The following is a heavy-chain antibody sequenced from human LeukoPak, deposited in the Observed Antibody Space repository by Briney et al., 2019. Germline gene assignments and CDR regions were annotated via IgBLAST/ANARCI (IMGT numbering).Heavy chain of an antibody. J-gene: IGHJ4*02. CDR2: INPNGGST. Sequence: ASVKVSCKASGYPFISYYIHWVRQAPGQGLEWMGIINPNGGSTNYAQKFQGRVTMTRDTSTSTVYMELSSLRYEDTAVYYCARGRAGLSYDSSGYYVPYFDYWGQGTLVTVSS. D-gene: IGHD3-22*01. V-gene: IGHV1-46*01. CDR3: ARGRAGLSYDSSGYYVPYFDY. CDR1: GYPFISYY.